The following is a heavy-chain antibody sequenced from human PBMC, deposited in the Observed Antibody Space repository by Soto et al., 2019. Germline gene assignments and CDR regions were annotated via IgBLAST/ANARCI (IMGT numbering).Heavy chain of an antibody. Sequence: QVQLVQSGAEVKKPGASVKVSCKASGYTFTSYDINWVRQATGQGLEWMGWMNPNSGNTGYAQKFQGRVNMTRNTSISTAYMELSSLRSEDTAVYYCARSYCSGGSCYPLDYYYGMDVWGQGTTVTVSS. V-gene: IGHV1-8*01. J-gene: IGHJ6*02. D-gene: IGHD2-15*01. CDR1: GYTFTSYD. CDR2: MNPNSGNT. CDR3: ARSYCSGGSCYPLDYYYGMDV.